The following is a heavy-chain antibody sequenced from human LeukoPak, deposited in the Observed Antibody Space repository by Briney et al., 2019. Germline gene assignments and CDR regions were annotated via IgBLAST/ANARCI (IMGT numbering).Heavy chain of an antibody. V-gene: IGHV1-24*01. D-gene: IGHD6-19*01. J-gene: IGHJ4*02. CDR3: ARDAYSSGSPQYYFDY. CDR1: GYTLTELS. Sequence: GASVKVSCKVSGYTLTELSMHWVRQAPGKGLEWMGGFDPEDGETIYAQKFQGRVTITADKSTSTAYMELSSLRSEDTAVYYCARDAYSSGSPQYYFDYWGQGTLVTVSS. CDR2: FDPEDGET.